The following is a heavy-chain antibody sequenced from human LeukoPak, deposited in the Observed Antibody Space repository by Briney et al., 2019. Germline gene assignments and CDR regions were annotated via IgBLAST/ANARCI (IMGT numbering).Heavy chain of an antibody. D-gene: IGHD3-22*01. V-gene: IGHV4-59*01. Sequence: SETLSLTCSVSGGAINRYFLNWLRQSPGKGLEWIGFIDYSGSPNYNPSLKSRVTISVDTSKNQFSLKLSSVTAADTAVYYCARVSRGYWFDPWGQGTLVTVSS. J-gene: IGHJ5*02. CDR3: ARVSRGYWFDP. CDR1: GGAINRYF. CDR2: IDYSGSP.